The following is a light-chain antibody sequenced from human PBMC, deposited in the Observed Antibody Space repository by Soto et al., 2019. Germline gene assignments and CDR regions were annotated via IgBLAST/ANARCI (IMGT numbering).Light chain of an antibody. J-gene: IGKJ1*01. CDR3: LQDYGDSWT. V-gene: IGKV1-6*01. CDR1: RDVGSD. Sequence: QMTQSPSSLSASVGEKIIITCRASRDVGSDVSWYQQKPGQAPKLLIYAASNLYTGVPSRFSGSRSGTEFTLTISSLQPEDFASYYCLQDYGDSWTFGPWTKVDIK. CDR2: AAS.